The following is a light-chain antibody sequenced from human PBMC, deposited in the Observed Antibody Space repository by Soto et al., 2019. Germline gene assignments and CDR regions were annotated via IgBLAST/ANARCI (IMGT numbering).Light chain of an antibody. CDR2: DVS. Sequence: QSALTQPASVSGSPGQSITISCTGTSSDVGGYKYVSWSQQHPGKAPKLMIYDVSNRPSGVSNRFSGSKSGNTASLTISGLQAEDEAEYYCSSYTSSSTLVVCGGGTKLTVL. V-gene: IGLV2-14*01. CDR1: SSDVGGYKY. CDR3: SSYTSSSTLVV. J-gene: IGLJ2*01.